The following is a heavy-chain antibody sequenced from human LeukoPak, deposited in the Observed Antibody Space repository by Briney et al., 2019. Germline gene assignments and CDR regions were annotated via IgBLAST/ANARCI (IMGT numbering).Heavy chain of an antibody. V-gene: IGHV4-59*01. Sequence: SETLSLTCSVSGGSISSYYWSWIRQPPGKGLEWIGYIYYSGSTNYNPSLKSRVTTSVDTPKNQFSLKLSSVTAADTAVYYCARALYYYDSSGPDAFDIWGQGTMVTVSS. CDR1: GGSISSYY. CDR2: IYYSGST. D-gene: IGHD3-22*01. CDR3: ARALYYYDSSGPDAFDI. J-gene: IGHJ3*02.